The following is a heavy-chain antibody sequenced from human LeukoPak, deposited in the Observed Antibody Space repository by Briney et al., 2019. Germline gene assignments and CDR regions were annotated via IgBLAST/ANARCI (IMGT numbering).Heavy chain of an antibody. V-gene: IGHV3-23*01. J-gene: IGHJ4*02. CDR1: GFTFSNYA. D-gene: IGHD4-23*01. CDR3: AKDLGGSYGGFDS. CDR2: SDGSGGSI. Sequence: GGSLRLSCAASGFTFSNYAMSWVRQAPGKGLEWVSASDGSGGSIYYADSVKGRFTISRDNSKNTLYLQMNSLRAEDTAVYYCAKDLGGSYGGFDSWGQGTLVTVSS.